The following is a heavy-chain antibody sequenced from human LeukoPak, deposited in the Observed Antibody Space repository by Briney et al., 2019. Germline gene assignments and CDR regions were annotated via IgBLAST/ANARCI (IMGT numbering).Heavy chain of an antibody. Sequence: GASVKVSRKASGYTFTSYDINWVRQATGQGLEWMGWMNPNSGNTGYAQKFQGRVTMTRNTSISTAYMELSSLRSEDTAVYYCARAHSSGWYAQFDPWGQGTLVTVSS. CDR2: MNPNSGNT. J-gene: IGHJ5*02. CDR1: GYTFTSYD. D-gene: IGHD6-19*01. V-gene: IGHV1-8*01. CDR3: ARAHSSGWYAQFDP.